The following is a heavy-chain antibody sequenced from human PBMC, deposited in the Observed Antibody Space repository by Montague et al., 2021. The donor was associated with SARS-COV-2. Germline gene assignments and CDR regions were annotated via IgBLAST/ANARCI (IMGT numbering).Heavy chain of an antibody. CDR1: GGSISSTYW. CDR2: MHHSGST. Sequence: SETLSLTCNVSGGSISSTYWWTWVRQSPGKGLEWIGEMHHSGSTXYNPSLKSRATISVDKSKNTFSLKLKYVTAADTAVYYCAKPSICDGSACYWYFDLWGRSTLVTVSS. CDR3: AKPSICDGSACYWYFDL. V-gene: IGHV4-4*02. J-gene: IGHJ2*01. D-gene: IGHD3-22*01.